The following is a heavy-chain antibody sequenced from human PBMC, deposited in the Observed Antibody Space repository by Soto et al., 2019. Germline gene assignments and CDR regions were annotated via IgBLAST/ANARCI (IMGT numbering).Heavy chain of an antibody. Sequence: PSETLSLTCTVSGGSISSYYWSWIRQPPGKGLEWIGYIYYSGSTNYNPSLKSRVTISVDTSKNQFSLRLSSVTPADTAVYYCARAGTAMVTLDYWGQGTLVTVSS. CDR1: GGSISSYY. CDR3: ARAGTAMVTLDY. J-gene: IGHJ4*02. CDR2: IYYSGST. V-gene: IGHV4-59*01. D-gene: IGHD5-18*01.